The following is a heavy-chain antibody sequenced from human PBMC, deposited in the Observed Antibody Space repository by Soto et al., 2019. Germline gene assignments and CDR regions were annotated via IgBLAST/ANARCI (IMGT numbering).Heavy chain of an antibody. J-gene: IGHJ5*02. Sequence: TSETLSLTCTVSGGSISSGDYYWSWIRQPPGKGLEWIGYIYYSGSTYYNPSLKSRVTISVDTSKNQFSLKLSSVTAADTAVYYCAREYRATIFGVVTYNWFDPWGQGTLVTVSS. CDR1: GGSISSGDYY. CDR3: AREYRATIFGVVTYNWFDP. V-gene: IGHV4-30-4*01. CDR2: IYYSGST. D-gene: IGHD3-3*01.